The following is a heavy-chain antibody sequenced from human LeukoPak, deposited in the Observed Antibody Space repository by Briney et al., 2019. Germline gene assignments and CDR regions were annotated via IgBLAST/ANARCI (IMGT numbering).Heavy chain of an antibody. J-gene: IGHJ4*02. D-gene: IGHD1-7*01. CDR2: IKTKTDGGTT. CDR3: TKRTGTGGVDY. CDR1: GFTFSNAW. Sequence: GSLRLSCAASGFTFSNAWMSWVRQAPGKGLEWVGRIKTKTDGGTTEYAAPVKGRFSISRDDSKNTLYLQMSSLQAEDTAVYYCTKRTGTGGVDYWGQGTLVTVSS. V-gene: IGHV3-15*01.